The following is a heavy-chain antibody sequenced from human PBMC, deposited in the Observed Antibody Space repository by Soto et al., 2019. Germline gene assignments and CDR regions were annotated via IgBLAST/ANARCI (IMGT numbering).Heavy chain of an antibody. CDR2: ISSSSDYT. CDR3: AREDYYDGSGYYSY. D-gene: IGHD3-22*01. V-gene: IGHV3-11*05. J-gene: IGHJ4*02. CDR1: GFTFSDYY. Sequence: QVQLVESGGGLVKPGGSLRLCCAASGFTFSDYYMSWIRQAPGKGLEWISYISSSSDYTNYADSVKGRFTISRDNAKNSLYLQMNSLRAEDTAVYYCAREDYYDGSGYYSYWGQGTLVSVSS.